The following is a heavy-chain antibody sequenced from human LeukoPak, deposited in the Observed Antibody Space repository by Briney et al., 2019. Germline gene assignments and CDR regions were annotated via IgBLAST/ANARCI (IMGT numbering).Heavy chain of an antibody. V-gene: IGHV3-48*01. CDR2: ISSSSSTI. CDR3: ARDRSNWFDF. CDR1: GFTFSGYS. J-gene: IGHJ5*01. Sequence: GGSLRLSCAASGFTFSGYSMNWVRQAPGKGLEWVSYISSSSSTIYYADSVKGRFTISRDNAKNSLYLQMNSLRAEDTAVYYCARDRSNWFDFWGQGTLVTVSS.